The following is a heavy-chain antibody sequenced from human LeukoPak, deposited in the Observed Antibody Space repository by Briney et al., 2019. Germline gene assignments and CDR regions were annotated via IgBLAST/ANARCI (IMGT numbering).Heavy chain of an antibody. J-gene: IGHJ5*02. D-gene: IGHD3-22*01. CDR1: GYTFTSYD. Sequence: ASVKVSCKASGYTFTSYDINWVRQATGQGREWMGWMNPNSGNTGYAQKFQGRVTMTRNTSISTAYMELSSLRSEDTAVYYCARGAHNYDSSGYSPWGQGTLVTVSS. CDR3: ARGAHNYDSSGYSP. V-gene: IGHV1-8*01. CDR2: MNPNSGNT.